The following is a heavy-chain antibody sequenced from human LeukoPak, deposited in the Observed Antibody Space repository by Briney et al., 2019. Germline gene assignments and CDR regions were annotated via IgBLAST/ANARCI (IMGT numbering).Heavy chain of an antibody. CDR2: INTDGSRT. CDR1: GFTFRSYG. Sequence: GGSLRLSCAVSGFTFRSYGMHWVRQIPGKEPVWVSHINTDGSRTLYADSVKGRFTISRDNAMNTVDLQMNSLRAEDTALYYCARDGHNYGTDRWGQGTLVTVSS. V-gene: IGHV3-74*03. D-gene: IGHD5-18*01. J-gene: IGHJ5*02. CDR3: ARDGHNYGTDR.